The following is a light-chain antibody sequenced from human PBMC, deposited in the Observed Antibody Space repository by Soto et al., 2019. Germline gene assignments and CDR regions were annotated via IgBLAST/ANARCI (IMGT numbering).Light chain of an antibody. Sequence: DIQMTQFPSSLSASVGDRVTISCRTNQTTSTYLNWYQQKPGKAPNLLIYAASSLQSGVPSRFSGSGSGTSFTLPITNLQPEDFATYYCQQSYSFPLTFGPGTKVDIK. V-gene: IGKV1-39*01. CDR2: AAS. CDR1: QTTSTY. J-gene: IGKJ3*01. CDR3: QQSYSFPLT.